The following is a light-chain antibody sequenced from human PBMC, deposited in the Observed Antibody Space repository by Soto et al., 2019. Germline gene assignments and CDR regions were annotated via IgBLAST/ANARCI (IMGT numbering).Light chain of an antibody. J-gene: IGKJ4*01. CDR2: GAS. Sequence: EIVLTQSPGTLSLSPGERATLSCRASQSVSSSYLAWYQQKPGQAPRLLIYGASSRATGIPDRFSGSGSGTDCTLTISRLEPDDFAVYYCQQCGTSPLTFGGGTKVEIK. CDR3: QQCGTSPLT. V-gene: IGKV3-20*01. CDR1: QSVSSSY.